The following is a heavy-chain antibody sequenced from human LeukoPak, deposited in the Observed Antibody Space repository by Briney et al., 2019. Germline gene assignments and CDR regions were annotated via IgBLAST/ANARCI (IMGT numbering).Heavy chain of an antibody. V-gene: IGHV3-21*01. J-gene: IGHJ3*02. CDR3: VTDYGGSSGAFDI. CDR1: GFTLSSYA. Sequence: GALRLSCTGSGFTLSSYAMNWVRRAPGQGLEWVSSTSSSSSDIYYTDSVKGRFTISRDDAKNSLYLQMNSLRAEDTAVYYCVTDYGGSSGAFDIWGQGTMVTVSS. D-gene: IGHD4-23*01. CDR2: TSSSSSDI.